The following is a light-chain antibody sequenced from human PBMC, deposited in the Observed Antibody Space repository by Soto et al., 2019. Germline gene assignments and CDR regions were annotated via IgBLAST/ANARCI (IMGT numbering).Light chain of an antibody. J-gene: IGKJ4*01. CDR1: QSISSW. Sequence: DIQMTQSPSTLSASVGDRVTITCRASQSISSWLAWYQQKPGKAPKLLIYDASSLESGVPSRFSGSGSGTEFTLTISRLQPDDFATYYCQQYNSYPLTFGGGTMVEIK. V-gene: IGKV1-5*01. CDR3: QQYNSYPLT. CDR2: DAS.